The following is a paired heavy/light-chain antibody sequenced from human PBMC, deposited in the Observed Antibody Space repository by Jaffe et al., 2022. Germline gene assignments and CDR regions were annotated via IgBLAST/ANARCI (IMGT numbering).Heavy chain of an antibody. D-gene: IGHD6-6*01. CDR3: VRQSMRNSLDI. Sequence: EVQLVQSRAALKKPGESLRISCRASGYLFNNYWIAWVRQMPGKGLECMGIIYPGDSDTRYSPSFQGQVTMSADTSLTTAFLQWDSLKASDTATYYCVRQSMRNSLDIWGQGTVVVVSS. J-gene: IGHJ3*02. CDR1: GYLFNNYW. V-gene: IGHV5-51*01. CDR2: IYPGDSDT.
Light chain of an antibody. CDR3: QQCDDLIGT. Sequence: DIQMTQSPSSLSASVGDRVVITCQASQDITMHLNWYQQKPGKAPKLLIYDVKTPETGVPSRFRGSGSGTNFTFTITSLQPEDVATYYCQQCDDLIGTFGQGTRLDI. CDR1: QDITMH. V-gene: IGKV1-33*01. CDR2: DVK. J-gene: IGKJ2*01.